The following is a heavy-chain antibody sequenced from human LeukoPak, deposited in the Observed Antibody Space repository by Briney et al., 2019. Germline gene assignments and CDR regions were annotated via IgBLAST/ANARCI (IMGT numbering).Heavy chain of an antibody. CDR1: GDSISSTSYY. CDR2: SYYSGST. Sequence: SETLSLTCNVSGDSISSTSYYWDWIRQPPRKGLEWIGSSYYSGSTYYNPSLKSRVTISVDTSKNQFSLRLSSVTAADTAVYYCARSNWNDPFDYWGQGTLVTVSS. V-gene: IGHV4-39*01. CDR3: ARSNWNDPFDY. D-gene: IGHD1-20*01. J-gene: IGHJ4*02.